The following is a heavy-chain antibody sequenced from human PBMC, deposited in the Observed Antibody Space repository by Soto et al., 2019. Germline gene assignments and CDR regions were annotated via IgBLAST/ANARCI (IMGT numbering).Heavy chain of an antibody. D-gene: IGHD2-15*01. CDR3: ANEVRLPYYFDY. V-gene: IGHV1-2*02. CDR1: GYTFIGYS. J-gene: IGHJ4*02. CDR2: INPNSDDT. Sequence: ASVKVSCKASGYTFIGYSVDCVRQAPGQGLEWMGWINPNSDDTNYAQKFQGRVSMTKDTSISTAYMVLSGLTSDDTAIYYCANEVRLPYYFDYWGQGTLVTVSS.